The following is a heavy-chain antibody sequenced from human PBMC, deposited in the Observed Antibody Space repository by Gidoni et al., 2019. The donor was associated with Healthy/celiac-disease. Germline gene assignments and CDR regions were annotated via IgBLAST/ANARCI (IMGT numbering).Heavy chain of an antibody. CDR2: ISSSSRTI. CDR1: GFTFSGYS. Sequence: EVQLVESGGGLVPTGGSLRLYCAASGFTFSGYSMNWFRQAPGKGFEWVSDISSSSRTIYYADSVKGRFTISRDNAKNSLYLQMNSLRAEDTAVYYCARDGRPLGAFDIWGQGTMVTVSS. V-gene: IGHV3-48*04. D-gene: IGHD6-6*01. CDR3: ARDGRPLGAFDI. J-gene: IGHJ3*02.